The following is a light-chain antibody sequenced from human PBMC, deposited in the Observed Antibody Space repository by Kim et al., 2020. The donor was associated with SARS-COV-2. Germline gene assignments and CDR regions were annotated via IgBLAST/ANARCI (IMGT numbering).Light chain of an antibody. CDR2: GAS. V-gene: IGKV3-20*01. CDR3: HLYGSSPL. CDR1: QSVSSNY. J-gene: IGKJ3*01. Sequence: EIVLTQSPGTLSLSPGERVTLSCRASQSVSSNYLAWYQQKPGQAPRLLIYGASSRATDIPDRFSGSGSGTDFTLTISRLEAEDFAVYYCHLYGSSPLFGPGTKVDYQT.